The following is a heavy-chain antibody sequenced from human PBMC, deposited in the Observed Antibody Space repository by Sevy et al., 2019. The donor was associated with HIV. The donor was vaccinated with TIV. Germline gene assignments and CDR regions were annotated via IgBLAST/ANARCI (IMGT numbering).Heavy chain of an antibody. D-gene: IGHD3-22*01. CDR2: ISPSGGST. CDR1: EFTFSSYV. J-gene: IGHJ4*02. Sequence: GGSLRLSCEDSEFTFSSYVMSWVRQAPGKGLEWVSSISPSGGSTGYSGSVKGRFTISRDNSKNTAYLQMSSLRAEDTAIYFCAKEHISGYDWGQGTLVTVSS. CDR3: AKEHISGYD. V-gene: IGHV3-23*01.